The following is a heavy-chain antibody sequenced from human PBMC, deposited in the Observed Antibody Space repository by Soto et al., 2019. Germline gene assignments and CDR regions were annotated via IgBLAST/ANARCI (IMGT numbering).Heavy chain of an antibody. Sequence: EASVKVSCKASGYTFTGYYMHWVRQAPGQGLEWMGWINPNSGGTNYAQKFQGWVTMTRDTSISTAYMELSRLRSDDTAVYYCARARMAAALFSRIYYYYGMDVWGQGTTVTVSS. D-gene: IGHD6-13*01. CDR2: INPNSGGT. J-gene: IGHJ6*02. CDR3: ARARMAAALFSRIYYYYGMDV. V-gene: IGHV1-2*04. CDR1: GYTFTGYY.